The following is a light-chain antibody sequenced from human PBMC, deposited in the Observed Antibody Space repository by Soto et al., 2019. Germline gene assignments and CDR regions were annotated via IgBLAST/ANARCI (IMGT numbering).Light chain of an antibody. CDR2: GAS. CDR3: QQYNNWPPGT. V-gene: IGKV3-15*01. J-gene: IGKJ1*01. CDR1: QSVSSN. Sequence: EIVMTQSPATLSVSPGARATLSCRARQSVSSNLAWYQQKPGQAPRLLIYGASTRATGIPARFSGSGSGTEFTLTISSLQSEDFAVYYCQQYNNWPPGTFGQGTKVEIK.